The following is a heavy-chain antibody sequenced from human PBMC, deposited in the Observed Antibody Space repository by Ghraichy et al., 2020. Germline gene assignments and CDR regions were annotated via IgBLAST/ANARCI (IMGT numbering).Heavy chain of an antibody. Sequence: ASVKVSCKASGYTFTGYYMHWVRQAPGQGLEWMGWINPNSGGTNYAQKFQGRVTMTRDKSISIVYMELSRLRSDDTAVYYCARNTVGIVEMVAATPYGVDVWGQGTTVTVSS. D-gene: IGHD2-15*01. V-gene: IGHV1-2*02. CDR3: ARNTVGIVEMVAATPYGVDV. CDR2: INPNSGGT. J-gene: IGHJ6*02. CDR1: GYTFTGYY.